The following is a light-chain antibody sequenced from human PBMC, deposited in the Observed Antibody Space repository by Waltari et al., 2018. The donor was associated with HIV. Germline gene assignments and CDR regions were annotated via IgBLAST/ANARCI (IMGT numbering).Light chain of an antibody. Sequence: QSVLTQPPSVSRAPGQRVTISCTGSSSNIGAGYDVQWYQQLPGTAPKLLIYGNSNRPSGVPDRFSGSKSGTSASLAITGLQAEDEADYYSQSYDSSLSGWVFGGGTKLTVL. CDR2: GNS. J-gene: IGLJ3*02. CDR1: SSNIGAGYD. V-gene: IGLV1-40*01. CDR3: QSYDSSLSGWV.